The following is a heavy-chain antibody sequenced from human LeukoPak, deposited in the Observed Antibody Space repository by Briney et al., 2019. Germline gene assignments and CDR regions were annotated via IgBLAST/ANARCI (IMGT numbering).Heavy chain of an antibody. J-gene: IGHJ4*02. CDR3: ARANVNYYDSSGFFDY. D-gene: IGHD3-22*01. CDR2: MNPNSGNT. V-gene: IGHV1-8*03. Sequence: VASVKVSCKASRYTFTSYDINWVRQATGQGLEWMGWMNPNSGNTGYAQKFQGRVTITRNTSISTAYMELSSLRSEDTAVYYCARANVNYYDSSGFFDYWGQGTLVTVSS. CDR1: RYTFTSYD.